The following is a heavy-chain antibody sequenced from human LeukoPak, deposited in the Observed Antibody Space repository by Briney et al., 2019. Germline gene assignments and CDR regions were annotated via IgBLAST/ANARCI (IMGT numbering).Heavy chain of an antibody. Sequence: SVKVSRKASGGTFSSYAISWVRQAPGQGLEWMGGIIPIFGTANYAQKFQGRVTITADESTSTAYMELSSLRSEDTAVYYCAREEREYCGGDYNDAFDFWGQGTMVTVSS. J-gene: IGHJ3*01. D-gene: IGHD2-21*02. CDR3: AREEREYCGGDYNDAFDF. V-gene: IGHV1-69*01. CDR2: IIPIFGTA. CDR1: GGTFSSYA.